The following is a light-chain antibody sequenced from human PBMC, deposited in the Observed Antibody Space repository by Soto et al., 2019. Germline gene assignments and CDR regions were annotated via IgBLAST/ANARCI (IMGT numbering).Light chain of an antibody. CDR3: QQRYSWPPIT. V-gene: IGKV3-11*01. CDR2: DTS. J-gene: IGKJ5*01. CDR1: QSVSTY. Sequence: EIVLTQSPATLSLSPGEGATLFCRANQSVSTYLAWYQQKIGQPPRLLIYDTSIRATGIPARFSGSGSGTDFTLTISSLEPEDFAVYYCQQRYSWPPITFGQGTRLEIK.